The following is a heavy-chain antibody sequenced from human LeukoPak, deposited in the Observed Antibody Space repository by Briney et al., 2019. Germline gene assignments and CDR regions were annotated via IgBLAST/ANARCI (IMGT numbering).Heavy chain of an antibody. CDR2: ILPVFGTP. CDR1: GGTFSSSA. V-gene: IGHV1-69*05. D-gene: IGHD5-18*01. CDR3: AREVDTGLATLSDAFDI. Sequence: GASVKVSCKPSGGTFSSSAIIWVRQAPGQGLEWMGGILPVFGTPNYAQNFQGRLTITTDISTRTAYMELTSLKSEDTAVYYCAREVDTGLATLSDAFDIWGQGTLVTVSS. J-gene: IGHJ3*02.